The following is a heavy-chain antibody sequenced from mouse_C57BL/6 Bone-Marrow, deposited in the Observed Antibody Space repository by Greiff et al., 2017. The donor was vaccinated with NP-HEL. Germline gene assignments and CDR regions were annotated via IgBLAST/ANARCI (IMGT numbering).Heavy chain of an antibody. D-gene: IGHD2-4*01. J-gene: IGHJ3*01. CDR1: GYAFSSSW. CDR2: IYPGDGDT. Sequence: QVQLQQSGPELVKPGASVKISCKASGYAFSSSWMNWVKQRPGKGLEWIGRIYPGDGDTNYNGKFKGKATLTADNASSTAYMQLSSLTSEDSAVYFCARSGLRRGGGFAYWGQGTLVTVSA. CDR3: ARSGLRRGGGFAY. V-gene: IGHV1-82*01.